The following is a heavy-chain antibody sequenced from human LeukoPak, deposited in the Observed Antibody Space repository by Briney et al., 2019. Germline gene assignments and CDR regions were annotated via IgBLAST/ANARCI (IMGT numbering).Heavy chain of an antibody. D-gene: IGHD3-9*01. CDR1: GYTLTELS. CDR2: FDPEDGET. V-gene: IGHV1-24*01. J-gene: IGHJ4*02. Sequence: ASVKVSCKVSGYTLTELSMHWVRQAPGTGLEWMGGFDPEDGETIYAQKFQGRVTMTEDTSTDTAYMELSSLRSEDTAVYYCATGRKLRYFDWLPNPIDYWGQGTLVTVSS. CDR3: ATGRKLRYFDWLPNPIDY.